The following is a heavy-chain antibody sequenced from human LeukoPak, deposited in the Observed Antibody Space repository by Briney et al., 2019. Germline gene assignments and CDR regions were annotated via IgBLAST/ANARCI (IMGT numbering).Heavy chain of an antibody. CDR1: GGSMSSYY. J-gene: IGHJ3*02. CDR3: AKPVLHTSGAFDI. Sequence: PSETLSLTCTVSGGSMSSYYWSWIRQSPGKGLEWIGYIYYSGSTNYNPSLKSRVTISVDTSKNQFSLKLSSVTAVDTAVYYCAKPVLHTSGAFDIWGQGTMVTVSS. V-gene: IGHV4-59*01. D-gene: IGHD3-10*01. CDR2: IYYSGST.